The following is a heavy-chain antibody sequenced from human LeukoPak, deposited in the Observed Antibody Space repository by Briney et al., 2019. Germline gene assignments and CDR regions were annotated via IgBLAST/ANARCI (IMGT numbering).Heavy chain of an antibody. CDR1: GYTFTDYY. CDR3: ARAVIRGIHFDY. CDR2: INPNSGDR. J-gene: IGHJ4*02. V-gene: IGHV1-2*06. Sequence: RASVKVSCKASGYTFTDYYVYWVRQAPGQGLEWVGRINPNSGDRNYAQKFQGRVTMTRDTSISTAYMELSSLRSDDTAVYYCARAVIRGIHFDYWGQGTLVTVSS. D-gene: IGHD3-10*01.